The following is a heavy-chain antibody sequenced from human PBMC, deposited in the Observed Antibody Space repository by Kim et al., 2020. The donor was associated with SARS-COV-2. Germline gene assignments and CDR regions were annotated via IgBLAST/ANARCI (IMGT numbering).Heavy chain of an antibody. CDR1: GFTVSSNY. V-gene: IGHV3-53*01. D-gene: IGHD3-22*01. J-gene: IGHJ6*02. Sequence: GGSLRLSCAASGFTVSSNYMSWVRQAPGKGLEWVSVIYSGGITYYADSVKGRFTISRDNSKNTLYLQMNSLRAEDTAVYYCARELWNHYDSSGYSYYYGMDVWGQGTTVTVSS. CDR2: IYSGGIT. CDR3: ARELWNHYDSSGYSYYYGMDV.